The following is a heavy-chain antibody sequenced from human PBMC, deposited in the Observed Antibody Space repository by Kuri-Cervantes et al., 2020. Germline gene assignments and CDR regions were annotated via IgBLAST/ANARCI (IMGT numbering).Heavy chain of an antibody. Sequence: GESLKISCAASGFTFSSYGMHWVRQAPGKGLEWVAVIWYDGSNKYYADSVKGRFTISRDNSKNTLYLQMNSLRAEDTAVYYCAKRDGTGTVYYYYYMDVWGKGTTVTVSS. CDR3: AKRDGTGTVYYYYYMDV. CDR2: IWYDGSNK. J-gene: IGHJ6*03. V-gene: IGHV3-30*02. D-gene: IGHD1-1*01. CDR1: GFTFSSYG.